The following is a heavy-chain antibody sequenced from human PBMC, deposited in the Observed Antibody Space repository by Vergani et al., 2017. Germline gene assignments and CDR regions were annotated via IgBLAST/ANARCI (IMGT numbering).Heavy chain of an antibody. D-gene: IGHD2-15*01. J-gene: IGHJ6*03. CDR3: ARLFGYCSGGSCYSDFLGTYYYYYYMDV. Sequence: EVQLVQSGAEVKKPGESLKISCKGSGYSFTSYWIGWVRQMPGKGLEWMGIIYPGDSDTRYSPSFQGQVTISADKSISTAYLQWSSLKASDTAMYYCARLFGYCSGGSCYSDFLGTYYYYYYMDVWGKGTTVTVSS. CDR2: IYPGDSDT. V-gene: IGHV5-51*01. CDR1: GYSFTSYW.